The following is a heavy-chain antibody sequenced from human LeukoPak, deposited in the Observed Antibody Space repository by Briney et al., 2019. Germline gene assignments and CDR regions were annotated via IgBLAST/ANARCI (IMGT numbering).Heavy chain of an antibody. CDR1: GFTFSSYA. V-gene: IGHV3-9*01. CDR2: ISWNSGSI. D-gene: IGHD3-22*01. J-gene: IGHJ3*02. Sequence: GGSLRLSCAASGFTFSSYAMSWVRQAPGKGLEWVSGISWNSGSIGYADSVKGRFTISRDNAKNSLYLQMNSLRAEDTALYYCAKDRSDYYDSSGSFGFAFDIWGQGTMVTVSS. CDR3: AKDRSDYYDSSGSFGFAFDI.